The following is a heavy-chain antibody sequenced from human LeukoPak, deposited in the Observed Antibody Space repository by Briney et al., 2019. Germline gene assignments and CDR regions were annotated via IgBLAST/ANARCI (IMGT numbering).Heavy chain of an antibody. CDR1: GGSIRNYY. J-gene: IGHJ4*02. D-gene: IGHD5-12*01. CDR3: ARVHSGYDFGNRKYYYFDY. Sequence: PSETLSLTCTVSGGSIRNYYWSWIRQPPGKGLEWIGYIYYRGSTNYNPSLKSRVTISVDTSKNQFSLKLSSVTAADTAVYYCARVHSGYDFGNRKYYYFDYWGQGTLVTVSS. V-gene: IGHV4-59*08. CDR2: IYYRGST.